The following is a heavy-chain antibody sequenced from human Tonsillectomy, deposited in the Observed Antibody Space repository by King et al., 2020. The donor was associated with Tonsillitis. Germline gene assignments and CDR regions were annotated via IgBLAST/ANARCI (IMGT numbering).Heavy chain of an antibody. Sequence: VQLVESGGGLVQPGGSLRLSCTASGITLSTFWMTWVRQAPGKGLEWVADIKRDGIQKHYMDSVEGRFTISRDNAKNSLYLQMNSLRAEDTVVYYCARDMTPSDGDMYYDAFDIWGRGTMVTVSS. CDR1: GITLSTFW. D-gene: IGHD3-10*01. CDR3: ARDMTPSDGDMYYDAFDI. V-gene: IGHV3-7*03. J-gene: IGHJ3*02. CDR2: IKRDGIQK.